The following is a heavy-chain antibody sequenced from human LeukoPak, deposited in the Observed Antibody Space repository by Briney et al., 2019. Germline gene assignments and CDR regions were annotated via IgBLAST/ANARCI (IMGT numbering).Heavy chain of an antibody. V-gene: IGHV1-8*02. CDR2: MNPNSGNT. CDR3: ARGVAVLRFLEWLSQYYFDY. CDR1: GYTFTGYY. D-gene: IGHD3-3*01. Sequence: GASVKVSCKASGYTFTGYYMHWVRQAPGQGLEWMGWMNPNSGNTGYAQKFQGRVTMTRNTSISTAYMELSSLRSEDTAVYYCARGVAVLRFLEWLSQYYFDYWGQGTLVTVSS. J-gene: IGHJ4*02.